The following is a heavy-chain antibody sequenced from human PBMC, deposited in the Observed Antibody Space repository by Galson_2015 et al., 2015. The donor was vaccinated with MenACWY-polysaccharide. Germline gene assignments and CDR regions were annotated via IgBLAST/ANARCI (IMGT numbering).Heavy chain of an antibody. CDR3: ARLTGTTDGY. J-gene: IGHJ4*02. CDR1: GFTFSSYS. V-gene: IGHV3-48*01. Sequence: SLRLSCAASGFTFSSYSMNWVRQAPGKGLEWVSYISSSSSTIYYADSVKGRFTISRDNAKKSLYLQMNSLRAEDTAVYYCARLTGTTDGYWGQGTLVTVSS. CDR2: ISSSSSTI. D-gene: IGHD1-7*01.